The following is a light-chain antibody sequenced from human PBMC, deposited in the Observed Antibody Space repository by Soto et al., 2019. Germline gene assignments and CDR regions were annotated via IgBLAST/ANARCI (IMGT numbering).Light chain of an antibody. Sequence: DIQMTQSPSTLSGSVGDRVTITCGASQTISSWLAWYQQKTGKDPKLLIYKASTLKSGVPSRFSGSGSGTEFTLTISRLQPDDFATYYCQQYNSYPWTFGQGTKVDI. V-gene: IGKV1-5*03. J-gene: IGKJ1*01. CDR2: KAS. CDR1: QTISSW. CDR3: QQYNSYPWT.